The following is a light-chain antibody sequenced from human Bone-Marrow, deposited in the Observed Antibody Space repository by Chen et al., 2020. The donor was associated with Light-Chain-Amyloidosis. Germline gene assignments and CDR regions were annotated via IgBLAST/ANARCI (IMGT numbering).Light chain of an antibody. CDR3: MQTVQSTWT. CDR2: LVS. Sequence: DIVLPQTPLSLPVTPGEPASISCSSSQSILHRNGYNYLGWYLQKPGQCPQLLIYLVSNRASGVPDRFSGSGSCTDFTLKISRVEAEDVGVYYCMQTVQSTWTFGQGTKVEIK. V-gene: IGKV2-28*01. J-gene: IGKJ1*01. CDR1: QSILHRNGYNY.